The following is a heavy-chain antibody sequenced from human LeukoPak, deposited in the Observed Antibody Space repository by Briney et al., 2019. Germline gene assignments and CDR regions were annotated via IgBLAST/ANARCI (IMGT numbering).Heavy chain of an antibody. J-gene: IGHJ5*02. CDR1: GFTFSDYY. Sequence: PGGSLRLSXAASGFTFSDYYMTWIRQAPGKGLDWVSYISESGGTIHYADSVMGRFIISRDNAKNSLYLQMNGLRAEDTAVYYCARGYGSGRYSNWYDPWGQGTLVTVSS. CDR2: ISESGGTI. V-gene: IGHV3-11*04. D-gene: IGHD3-10*01. CDR3: ARGYGSGRYSNWYDP.